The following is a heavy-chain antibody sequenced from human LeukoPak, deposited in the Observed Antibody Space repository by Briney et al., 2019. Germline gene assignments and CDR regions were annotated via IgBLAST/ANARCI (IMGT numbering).Heavy chain of an antibody. CDR3: ARAPYGSGSYFDY. D-gene: IGHD3-10*01. CDR1: GGTFSSYA. J-gene: IGHJ4*02. Sequence: ASVKVSCKASGGTFSSYAISWVRQAPGQGLEWMGGIIPIFGTANYAQKLQGRVTMTTDTSTSTAYMELRSLRSDDTAVYYCARAPYGSGSYFDYWGQGTLVTVSS. V-gene: IGHV1-69*05. CDR2: IIPIFGTA.